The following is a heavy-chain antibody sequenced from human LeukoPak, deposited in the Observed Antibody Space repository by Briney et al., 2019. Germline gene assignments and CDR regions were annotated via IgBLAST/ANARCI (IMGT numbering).Heavy chain of an antibody. CDR2: IIPIFGTA. CDR1: GYTFTSSD. CDR3: AGEGYCNSTSCYEDSGPYNWFDP. Sequence: GASVKVSCKASGYTFTSSDINWVRQAPGQGPEWMGGIIPIFGTANYAQKFQGRVTITADESTSTAYMELSSLRSEDTAVYYCAGEGYCNSTSCYEDSGPYNWFDPWGQGTLVSVSS. V-gene: IGHV1-69*13. D-gene: IGHD2-2*01. J-gene: IGHJ5*02.